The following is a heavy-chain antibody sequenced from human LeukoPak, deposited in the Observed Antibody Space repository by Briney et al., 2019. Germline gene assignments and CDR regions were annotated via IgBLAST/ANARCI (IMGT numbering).Heavy chain of an antibody. CDR2: IYYSGST. Sequence: SVTLSLTCTVSGGSISSGGYYWSWIRQHPGKGLEWIGYIYYSGSTYYNPSLKSRVTISVDTSKNQFSLKLSSVTAADTAVYYCARGTRIQLWSYFDYWGQGTLVTVSS. J-gene: IGHJ4*02. CDR3: ARGTRIQLWSYFDY. D-gene: IGHD5-18*01. CDR1: GGSISSGGYY. V-gene: IGHV4-31*03.